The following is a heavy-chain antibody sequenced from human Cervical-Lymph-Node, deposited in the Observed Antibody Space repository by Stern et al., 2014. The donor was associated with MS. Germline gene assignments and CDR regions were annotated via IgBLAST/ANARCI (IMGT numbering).Heavy chain of an antibody. Sequence: EVQLLESGAEVNKPGESLRISCKSSGYSFTSHWIAWVRQRPGQGLEWMGIIYPEDSDIRYSPSFQGQVTFSVDKSITTAYLHWSSLQASDSAMYYCATSTELVTLLSFDFWGQGTLVTVSS. D-gene: IGHD2/OR15-2a*01. V-gene: IGHV5-51*01. CDR1: GYSFTSHW. CDR2: IYPEDSDI. CDR3: ATSTELVTLLSFDF. J-gene: IGHJ4*02.